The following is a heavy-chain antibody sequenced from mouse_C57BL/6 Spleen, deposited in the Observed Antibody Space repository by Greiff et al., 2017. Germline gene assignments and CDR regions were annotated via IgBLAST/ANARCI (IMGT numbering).Heavy chain of an antibody. D-gene: IGHD1-1*01. CDR1: GYTFTSYW. Sequence: VQLQQPGAELVRPGSSVKLSCKASGYTFTSYWMHWVKQRPIQGLEWIGNIDPSDSETHYNQKFKDKATVTVDKSSSTAYMQLSSLTSEDSAVYYYARGYYYGSSFYFDYWGQGTTLTVSS. CDR3: ARGYYYGSSFYFDY. V-gene: IGHV1-52*01. J-gene: IGHJ2*01. CDR2: IDPSDSET.